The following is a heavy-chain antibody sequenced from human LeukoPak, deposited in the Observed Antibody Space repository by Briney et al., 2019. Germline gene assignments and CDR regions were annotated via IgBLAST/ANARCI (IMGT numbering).Heavy chain of an antibody. V-gene: IGHV4-31*03. J-gene: IGHJ3*02. CDR2: IYYSGST. Sequence: SETLSLTCTVSGGSISSCGYYWSWIRQHPGKGLEWIGYIYYSGSTYYNPSLKSRLTISVDTAKNQFSLKLSSVPAADPAVSYCASHSYGRTTRGAFDIWGQGTMVTVSS. D-gene: IGHD5-18*01. CDR3: ASHSYGRTTRGAFDI. CDR1: GGSISSCGYY.